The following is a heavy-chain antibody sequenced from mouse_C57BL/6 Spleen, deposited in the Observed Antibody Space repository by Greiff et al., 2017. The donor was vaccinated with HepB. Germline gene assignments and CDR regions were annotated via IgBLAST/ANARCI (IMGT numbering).Heavy chain of an antibody. V-gene: IGHV5-16*01. CDR2: ITYDGSRI. J-gene: IGHJ4*01. CDR1: GFTFSDYY. Sequence: EVNVVESEGGLVQPGSSMKLSCTASGFTFSDYYMAWVRQVPEKGLEWVANITYDGSRIYYLDSLKSRFIISIDNAKNILYLQMSSLKSEDTATYYCARNSSTYGYYYAMDYWGQGTSVTVSS. D-gene: IGHD5-1*01. CDR3: ARNSSTYGYYYAMDY.